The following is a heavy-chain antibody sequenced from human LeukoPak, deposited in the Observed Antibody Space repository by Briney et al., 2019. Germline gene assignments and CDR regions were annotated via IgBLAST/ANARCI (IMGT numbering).Heavy chain of an antibody. CDR3: ARQYSSLLYYFDY. CDR1: GFTVSSNY. Sequence: GGSLRLSCAASGFTVSSNYMSWVRQAPGKGLEWVSVIYSGDGTYYADSVKGRFTISRDNAKNTLYLQMNSLRAEDTAVYHCARQYSSLLYYFDYWGQGTLVTVSS. CDR2: IYSGDGT. D-gene: IGHD6-6*01. V-gene: IGHV3-53*01. J-gene: IGHJ4*02.